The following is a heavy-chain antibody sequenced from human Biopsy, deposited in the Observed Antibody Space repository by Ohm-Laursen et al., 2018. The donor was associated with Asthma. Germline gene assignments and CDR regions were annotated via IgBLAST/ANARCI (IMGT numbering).Heavy chain of an antibody. V-gene: IGHV1-24*01. CDR1: GDTLTERS. Sequence: ASVKVSCKVSGDTLTERSIHWVRQAPGKGLEWMGGFDIEDGEASYAQKFKGRVTLTEDPSTDTVYMEVSRLTSDDTAVYYCARVQKSPGDRWFDPWGQGTLVTVSS. J-gene: IGHJ5*02. CDR2: FDIEDGEA. D-gene: IGHD7-27*01. CDR3: ARVQKSPGDRWFDP.